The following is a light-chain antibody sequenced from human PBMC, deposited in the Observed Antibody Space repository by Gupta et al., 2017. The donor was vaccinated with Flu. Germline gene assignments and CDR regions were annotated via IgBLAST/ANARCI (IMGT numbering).Light chain of an antibody. CDR1: SSNIGAGYD. V-gene: IGLV1-40*01. CDR3: QAYDSSWSGV. Sequence: QSVLTQPPSVSGAPGQRVTISCTGSSSNIGAGYDVHWYQQLPGTAPKLLIYGNNKRPSGVPDRFSGSKSGTAASLAITGLQTEDEADYYCQAYDSSWSGVFGGGTKLTVL. CDR2: GNN. J-gene: IGLJ3*02.